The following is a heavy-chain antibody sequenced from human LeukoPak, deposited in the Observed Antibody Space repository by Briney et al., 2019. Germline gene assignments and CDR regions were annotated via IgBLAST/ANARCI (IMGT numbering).Heavy chain of an antibody. V-gene: IGHV4-4*07. J-gene: IGHJ4*02. Sequence: SETLSLTCSVSGGSISSYYWSWIRQPAGKGLEWIGRIYTSGSTNYNPSLKSRVTMSIDTSKNQFSLRLSSVTAADTAVYYCARGRAGTGSLDYWGQGTLVTASS. CDR2: IYTSGST. CDR3: ARGRAGTGSLDY. D-gene: IGHD6-19*01. CDR1: GGSISSYY.